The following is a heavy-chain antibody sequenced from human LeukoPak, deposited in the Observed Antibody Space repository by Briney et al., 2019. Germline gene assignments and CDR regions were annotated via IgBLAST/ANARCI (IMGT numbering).Heavy chain of an antibody. D-gene: IGHD6-6*01. J-gene: IGHJ4*02. V-gene: IGHV3-33*06. CDR1: GFTFSSYG. CDR2: IWYDGSNK. CDR3: AKAGPRYSSSSDPSQFFDY. Sequence: PGGSLRLSCAASGFTFSSYGMHWVRQAPGKGLEWVAVIWYDGSNKYYADSVKGRFTISRDNSKNTLYLQMNSLRAEDTAVYYCAKAGPRYSSSSDPSQFFDYWGQGTLVTASS.